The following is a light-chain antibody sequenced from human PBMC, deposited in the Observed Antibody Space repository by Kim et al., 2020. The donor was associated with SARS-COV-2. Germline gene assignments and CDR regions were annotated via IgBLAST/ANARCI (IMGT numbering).Light chain of an antibody. J-gene: IGLJ2*01. CDR2: DVN. V-gene: IGLV2-14*03. Sequence: GQSITISCTGTSSDVGGYNYVTWYQQHPGKVPKLMIFDVNNRPSGVSNRFSGSKSGNTASLTISGLQAEDEADYYCSSYTSSHTVVFGGGTQLTVL. CDR3: SSYTSSHTVV. CDR1: SSDVGGYNY.